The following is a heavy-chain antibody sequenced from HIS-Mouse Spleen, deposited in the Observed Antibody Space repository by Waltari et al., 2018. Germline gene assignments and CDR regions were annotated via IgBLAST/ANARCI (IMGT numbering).Heavy chain of an antibody. CDR3: ARIAEGYSSGWYAFDY. J-gene: IGHJ4*02. V-gene: IGHV2-70*15. CDR1: GFSLSTSGMF. Sequence: QVTLRESGPALVKPTQTLTLTCTFSGFSLSTSGMFVSWIRQPPGKALEWLERIDWDDDKYYSTSLKTRLTISKDTSKNQVVLTMTNMDPVDTATYYCARIAEGYSSGWYAFDYWGQGTLVTVSS. CDR2: IDWDDDK. D-gene: IGHD6-19*01.